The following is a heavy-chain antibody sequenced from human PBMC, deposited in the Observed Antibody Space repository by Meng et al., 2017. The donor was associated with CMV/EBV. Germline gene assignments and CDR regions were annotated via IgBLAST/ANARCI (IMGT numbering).Heavy chain of an antibody. J-gene: IGHJ4*02. D-gene: IGHD2-15*01. CDR1: GYTFTGYY. Sequence: QVQLGQSGTVLKKPGATVTVSGEASGYTFTGYYMHWVRQAPGQGLEWMGWINPNSGGTNDAQKFQGRVTMTRDTSISTAYMELSRLRSDDTAVYYCARLGSTDDYWGQGTLVTVSS. CDR2: INPNSGGT. V-gene: IGHV1-2*02. CDR3: ARLGSTDDY.